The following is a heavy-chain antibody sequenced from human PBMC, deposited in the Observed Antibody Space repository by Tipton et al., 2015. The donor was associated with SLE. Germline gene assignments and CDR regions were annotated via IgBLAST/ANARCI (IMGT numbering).Heavy chain of an antibody. J-gene: IGHJ6*02. CDR3: ARAYLPGSWGPRVGMDV. CDR1: GGSFSGYY. D-gene: IGHD6-13*01. CDR2: INHSGST. Sequence: TLSLTCAVYGGSFSGYYWSLIRQPPGKGLEWIGEINHSGSTNYNPSLKSRVTISVDTSKNQFSLKLSSVTAADTAVYYCARAYLPGSWGPRVGMDVWGQGTTVTVSS. V-gene: IGHV4-34*01.